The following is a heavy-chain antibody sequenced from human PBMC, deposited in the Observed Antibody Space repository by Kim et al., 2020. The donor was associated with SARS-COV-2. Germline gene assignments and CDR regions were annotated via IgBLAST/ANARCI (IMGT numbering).Heavy chain of an antibody. J-gene: IGHJ4*02. CDR3: TTDEGAIYDFWSGYRDY. Sequence: GGSLRLSCAASGFTFSNAWMSWVRQAPGKGLEWVGRIKSKTDGGTTDYAAPVKGRFTISRDDSKNTLYLQMNSLKTEDTAVYYCTTDEGAIYDFWSGYRDYWGQGTLVTVSS. CDR2: IKSKTDGGTT. V-gene: IGHV3-15*01. D-gene: IGHD3-3*01. CDR1: GFTFSNAW.